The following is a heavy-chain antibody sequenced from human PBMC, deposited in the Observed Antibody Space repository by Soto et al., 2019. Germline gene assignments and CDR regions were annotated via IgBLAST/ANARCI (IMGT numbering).Heavy chain of an antibody. CDR3: ARSREFDY. CDR1: GGSLSGATYS. Sequence: SETLSLTCGVSGGSLSGATYSWNWIRQTPGKGLEWIGYIFPSGTTYYNPSLRSRVTISIDVSKNQFSLSLRSLTAADTAVYYCARSREFDYWSQGTLVTVSS. V-gene: IGHV4-30-2*01. CDR2: IFPSGTT. J-gene: IGHJ4*02.